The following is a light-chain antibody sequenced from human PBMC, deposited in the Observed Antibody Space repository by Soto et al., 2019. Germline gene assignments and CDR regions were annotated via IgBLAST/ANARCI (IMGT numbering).Light chain of an antibody. CDR3: QVWDRSSDQGV. J-gene: IGLJ1*01. V-gene: IGLV3-21*02. CDR1: NVGGFR. Sequence: SYELTQQRTGSVPPGQTARNTRGANNVGGFRVNWYQQKPGQAPVLVVYDDRDRPSGIPERFSGSNSENTAALTISGVEAGDEADYSCQVWDRSSDQGVFGTGTKVTVL. CDR2: DDR.